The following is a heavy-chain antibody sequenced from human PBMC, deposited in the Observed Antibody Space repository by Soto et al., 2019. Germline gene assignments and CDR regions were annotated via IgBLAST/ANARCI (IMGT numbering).Heavy chain of an antibody. CDR3: AREALRFLEWPTAYYYYGMDV. CDR2: IIPICGTA. V-gene: IGHV1-69*13. CDR1: GGTFSSYA. D-gene: IGHD3-3*01. J-gene: IGHJ6*02. Sequence: SVKVSCKASGGTFSSYAISWGRQAPGQGLEWMVGIIPICGTANYAQKFQGRVTITADESTRTAYMALSSLRSADAAVYYCAREALRFLEWPTAYYYYGMDVWGQGTTVTVSS.